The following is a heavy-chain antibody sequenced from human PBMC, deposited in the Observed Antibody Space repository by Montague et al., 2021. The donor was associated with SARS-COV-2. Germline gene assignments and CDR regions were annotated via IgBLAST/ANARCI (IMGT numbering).Heavy chain of an antibody. CDR3: ASSYYYGSGTYVYNYYMDV. CDR2: ISYSGRT. J-gene: IGHJ6*03. CDR1: GGPVSSSPYY. V-gene: IGHV4-39*01. Sequence: SETLSLTCTVSGGPVSSSPYYWGWIRQPPGRGLEWVGSISYSGRTYFSPSLKSRLTISVDSSENQFSLRLGSVTAADTAVYYCASSYYYGSGTYVYNYYMDVWGKGTTVTVSS. D-gene: IGHD3-10*01.